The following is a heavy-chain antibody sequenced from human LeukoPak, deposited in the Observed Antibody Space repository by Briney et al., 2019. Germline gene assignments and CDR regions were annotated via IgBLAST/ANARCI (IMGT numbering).Heavy chain of an antibody. Sequence: PGGSLRLSCAASGFTLSSYWMSWVRQAPGKGLEWVANIKQDGSEKYYVDSVKGLFTISRDNAKNSLYLQMNSLRAEDTAVYYCARDSRTRPGYSSSLFSLPYYMDVWGKGTTVTVSS. V-gene: IGHV3-7*01. CDR3: ARDSRTRPGYSSSLFSLPYYMDV. J-gene: IGHJ6*03. D-gene: IGHD6-13*01. CDR2: IKQDGSEK. CDR1: GFTLSSYW.